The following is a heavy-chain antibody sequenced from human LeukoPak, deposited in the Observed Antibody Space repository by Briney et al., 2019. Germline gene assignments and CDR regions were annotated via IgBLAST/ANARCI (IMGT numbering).Heavy chain of an antibody. CDR1: GYTFTSYD. V-gene: IGHV1-8*01. CDR2: MNPNSGNT. CDR3: ARGCGGSCYSSGYYGMDV. J-gene: IGHJ6*02. Sequence: ASVKVSCKASGYTFTSYDTNWVRQATGQGLEWMGWMNPNSGNTGYAQKFQGRVTMTRNTSISTAYMELSSLRSEDTAVYYCARGCGGSCYSSGYYGMDVWGQGTTVTVSS. D-gene: IGHD2-15*01.